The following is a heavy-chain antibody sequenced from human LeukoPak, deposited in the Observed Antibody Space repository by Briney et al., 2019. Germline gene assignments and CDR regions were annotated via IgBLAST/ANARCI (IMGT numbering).Heavy chain of an antibody. J-gene: IGHJ4*02. CDR2: ISDSGGST. CDR1: GLSFSSYA. Sequence: PGGSLRLSCAASGLSFSSYAMTWVRQAPGKGLEWVSAISDSGGSTFYADSVRGRFTISRDNSKNTLYLQMNSLRAEDTAVYYRAKDSVVPGLADYWGQGTLVTVSS. V-gene: IGHV3-23*01. CDR3: AKDSVVPGLADY. D-gene: IGHD4-23*01.